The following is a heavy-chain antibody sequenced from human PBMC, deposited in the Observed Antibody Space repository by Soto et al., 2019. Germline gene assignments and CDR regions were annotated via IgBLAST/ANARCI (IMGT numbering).Heavy chain of an antibody. J-gene: IGHJ6*02. Sequence: ASVKVSCKASGYTFTTYDISWVRQAPGQGLEWMGRISTYNGNTNYPQSLQGRLTLTTDTSTTTAYMELRSLRSDDTAVYYCARDPYYVSHSVDVWGQGTTVTVSS. CDR3: ARDPYYVSHSVDV. V-gene: IGHV1-18*01. D-gene: IGHD3-22*01. CDR1: GYTFTTYD. CDR2: ISTYNGNT.